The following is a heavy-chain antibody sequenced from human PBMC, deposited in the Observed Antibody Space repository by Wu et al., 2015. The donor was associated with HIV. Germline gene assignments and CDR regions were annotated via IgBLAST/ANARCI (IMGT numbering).Heavy chain of an antibody. D-gene: IGHD3-10*01. V-gene: IGHV1-2*02. J-gene: IGHJ1*01. Sequence: QVRLEQSGAEVKQPGASVKVSCKASGYTFTGYYMHWVRQAPGQGLEWMGWIDPDSGGTKSVESLQGRVAMTRDTLTDTVYIELRGLRSDDTAVYYCAREVYGSGSYSKYLEKWGQGTLITVSS. CDR2: IDPDSGGT. CDR1: GYTFTGYY. CDR3: AREVYGSGSYSKYLEK.